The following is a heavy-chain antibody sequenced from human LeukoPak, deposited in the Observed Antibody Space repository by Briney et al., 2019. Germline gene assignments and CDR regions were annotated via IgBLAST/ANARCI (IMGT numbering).Heavy chain of an antibody. Sequence: PGGSLRLSCAASGFTFSSYSMNWVRQAPGKGLEWVSSISSSSSYIYYADSVKGRFTISRDNAKNSLYLQMNSLRAEDTAVYYCARDRYTPPRSLDSPRYYYDSSGYILTYWGQGTLVTVSS. CDR1: GFTFSSYS. CDR2: ISSSSSYI. V-gene: IGHV3-21*01. CDR3: ARDRYTPPRSLDSPRYYYDSSGYILTY. J-gene: IGHJ4*02. D-gene: IGHD3-22*01.